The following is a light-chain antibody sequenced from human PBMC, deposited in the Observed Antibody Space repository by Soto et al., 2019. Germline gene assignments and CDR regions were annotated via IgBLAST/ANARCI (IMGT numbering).Light chain of an antibody. J-gene: IGKJ1*01. CDR1: QSVRSY. CDR3: QQRSNWPPT. CDR2: DAS. V-gene: IGKV3-11*01. Sequence: EIVLGQSPATLSLSPGERATLSCRASQSVRSYLAWYQQKPGQAPRLLIYDASNRATGIPARFSGSGSGTDFTLTISSLEAEDFAVYYCQQRSNWPPTFGQGTKVDIK.